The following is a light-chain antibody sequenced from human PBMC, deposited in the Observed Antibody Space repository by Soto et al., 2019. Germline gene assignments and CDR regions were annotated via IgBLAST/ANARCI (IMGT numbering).Light chain of an antibody. CDR3: SSYTSSSTYV. V-gene: IGLV2-14*01. J-gene: IGLJ1*01. Sequence: QSVLTQPASVSGSPGQSITISCTGTSSDVGGYKYVSWYQQHPGKALKLMIYDVSNRPSGISNRFSGSKSGNTASLTISGLQAEDEADYYCSSYTSSSTYVFGSGTKVTVL. CDR1: SSDVGGYKY. CDR2: DVS.